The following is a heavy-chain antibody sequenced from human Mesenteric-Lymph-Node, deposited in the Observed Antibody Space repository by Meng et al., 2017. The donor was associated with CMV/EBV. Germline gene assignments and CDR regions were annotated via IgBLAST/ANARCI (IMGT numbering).Heavy chain of an antibody. D-gene: IGHD4-17*01. CDR2: IYHSGST. CDR3: ARGLTVTTGENFDY. CDR1: GYSISSGYY. V-gene: IGHV4-38-2*01. Sequence: SETLSLTCSVSGYSISSGYYWAWIRQSPGKGLEWIGSIYHSGSTCYNPSLRSRVTISVDTSKNRISLHLNSVTAADTAVYYCARGLTVTTGENFDYWGQGSLVTVSS. J-gene: IGHJ4*02.